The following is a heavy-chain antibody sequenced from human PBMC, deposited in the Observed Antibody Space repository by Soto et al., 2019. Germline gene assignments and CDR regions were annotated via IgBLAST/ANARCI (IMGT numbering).Heavy chain of an antibody. CDR1: GGSISNSDYY. J-gene: IGHJ5*02. CDR2: SYYSGIT. CDR3: ARAYYAIFGNWFDP. D-gene: IGHD2-8*01. V-gene: IGHV4-39*01. Sequence: PSETLSLTCTVSGGSISNSDYYWGWIRQSPGKGLEWIGTSYYSGITYYSPSLTGRVAISVDTSKNQFSLKLSSVTAADTAVYYSARAYYAIFGNWFDPWGQGTLVTVSS.